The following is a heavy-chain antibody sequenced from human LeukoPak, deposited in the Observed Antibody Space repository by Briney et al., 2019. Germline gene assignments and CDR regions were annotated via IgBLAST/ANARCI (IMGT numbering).Heavy chain of an antibody. D-gene: IGHD3-3*01. V-gene: IGHV3-7*02. Sequence: PGGSLRLSCVASGHSFEYWMAWVRQAPGKGLGWVANIKEDGSQLHYVDSVRGRFTISRDNAKSSRFLQMDSRRVEDTAVYYCVFQKPAPTTIFGSWGQGTLVTVSS. CDR3: VFQKPAPTTIFGS. CDR1: GHSFEYW. CDR2: IKEDGSQL. J-gene: IGHJ4*02.